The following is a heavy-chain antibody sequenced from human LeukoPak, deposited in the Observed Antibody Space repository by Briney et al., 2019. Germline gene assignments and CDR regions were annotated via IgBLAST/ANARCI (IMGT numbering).Heavy chain of an antibody. Sequence: PSETLSLTCTVSGGSISGSSYYWGWIRQPPGKGLEWIGSIYYSGSTYYNPSLKSRVTISVDTSKNQFSLKLSSVTAADTAVYYCARPESDYGDYLLPVDWGQGTLVTVSS. V-gene: IGHV4-39*01. J-gene: IGHJ4*02. D-gene: IGHD4-17*01. CDR1: GGSISGSSYY. CDR3: ARPESDYGDYLLPVD. CDR2: IYYSGST.